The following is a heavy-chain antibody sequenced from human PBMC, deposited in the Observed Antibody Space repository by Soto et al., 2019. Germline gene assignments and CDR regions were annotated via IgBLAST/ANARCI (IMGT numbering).Heavy chain of an antibody. D-gene: IGHD3-9*01. CDR1: GGTFSSYA. V-gene: IGHV1-69*01. CDR2: IIPIFGTA. J-gene: IGHJ6*02. Sequence: GCSVEVSCKASGGTFSSYAISWVRQAPGQGLEGMGGIIPIFGTANYAQKFQGRVTITADESTSTAYMELSSLRSEDTAVYYCARAWGLGDISTGYGPTDYYGMDVWGQGTTVTVSS. CDR3: ARAWGLGDISTGYGPTDYYGMDV.